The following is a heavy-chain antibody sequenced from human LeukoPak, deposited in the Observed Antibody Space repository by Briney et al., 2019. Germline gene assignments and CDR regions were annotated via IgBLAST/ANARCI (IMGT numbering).Heavy chain of an antibody. CDR2: INHSGST. V-gene: IGHV4-4*02. D-gene: IGHD6-19*01. J-gene: IGHJ6*03. CDR1: GGSISSSNW. CDR3: AHRSYSSGWFSGYYYYYMDV. Sequence: PSETLSLTCAVSGGSISSSNWWSWVRQPPGKGLEWIGEINHSGSTNYNPSLKSRVTISVDTSKNQFSLKLSSVTAADTAVYYCAHRSYSSGWFSGYYYYYMDVWGKGTTVTISS.